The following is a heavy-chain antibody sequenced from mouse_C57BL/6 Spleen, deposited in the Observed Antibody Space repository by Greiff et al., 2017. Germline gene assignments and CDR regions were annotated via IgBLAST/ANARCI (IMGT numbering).Heavy chain of an antibody. CDR3: ARDRSCVDS. CDR2: ISDGGSYT. J-gene: IGHJ2*01. CDR1: GFTFSSYA. V-gene: IGHV5-4*01. Sequence: EVKVVESGGGLVKPGGSLKLSCAASGFTFSSYAMSWVRQTPEKRLEWVATISDGGSYTYYPDNVKGRFTISRDNATNNLYLQMSHLKSEDTAMYYCARDRSCVDSWGQGTTLTVSS.